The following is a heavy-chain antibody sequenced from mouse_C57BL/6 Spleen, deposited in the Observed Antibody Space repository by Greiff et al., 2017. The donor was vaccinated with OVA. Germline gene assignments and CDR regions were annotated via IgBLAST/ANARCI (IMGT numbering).Heavy chain of an antibody. V-gene: IGHV3-6*01. CDR3: ARGSWYFDY. CDR2: ISYDGSN. CDR1: GYSITSGYY. Sequence: EVKLVESGPGLVKPSQSLSLTCSVTGYSITSGYYWNWIRQFPGNKLECMGYISYDGSNNYNPSLKNRISITRDTSKNQFFLKLNSVTTEDTATYYCARGSWYFDYWGQGTTLTVSS. J-gene: IGHJ2*01.